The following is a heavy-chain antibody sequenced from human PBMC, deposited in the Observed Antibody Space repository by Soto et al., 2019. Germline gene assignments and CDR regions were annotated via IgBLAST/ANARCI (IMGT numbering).Heavy chain of an antibody. Sequence: EVQLVESGGGLVKPGGSLRLSCAASGFTFSNAWMSWVRQAPGKGLEWVGRIKSKTDGGTTDYAAPVKGRFTISRYDSKDTLYLQMNSLKTEDTAVYYCTTGDYCDSFDYWGQGTLVTVSS. CDR1: GFTFSNAW. CDR3: TTGDYCDSFDY. D-gene: IGHD4-17*01. V-gene: IGHV3-15*01. CDR2: IKSKTDGGTT. J-gene: IGHJ4*02.